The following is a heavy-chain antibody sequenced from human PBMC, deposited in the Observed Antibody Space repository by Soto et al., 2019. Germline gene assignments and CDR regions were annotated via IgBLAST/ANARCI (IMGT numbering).Heavy chain of an antibody. CDR2: IYSGGST. CDR3: ARDRIAVAGNPEYFQH. Sequence: EVQLVESGGGLVQPGGSLRLSCAASGFTVSSNYMSWVRQAPGKGLEWVSVIYSGGSTYYADSVKGRFTISSDNSKNTLYLQMNSLRAEATAVYYWARDRIAVAGNPEYFQHWGQGTLVTVSS. J-gene: IGHJ1*01. CDR1: GFTVSSNY. V-gene: IGHV3-66*01. D-gene: IGHD6-19*01.